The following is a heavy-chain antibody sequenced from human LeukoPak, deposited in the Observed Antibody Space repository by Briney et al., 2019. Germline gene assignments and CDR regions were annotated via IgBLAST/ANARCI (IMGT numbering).Heavy chain of an antibody. J-gene: IGHJ4*02. CDR1: GYTFTSYG. CDR3: ARGRGSYYSSGVLHY. V-gene: IGHV1-18*01. Sequence: ASVKVSCKASGYTFTSYGISWVRQAPGQGLEWMGWISAYNGNTNYAQKLQGRVTMTTDTSTSTAYMELRSLRSDDTAVYYCARGRGSYYSSGVLHYWGQGTLVTVSS. CDR2: ISAYNGNT. D-gene: IGHD1-26*01.